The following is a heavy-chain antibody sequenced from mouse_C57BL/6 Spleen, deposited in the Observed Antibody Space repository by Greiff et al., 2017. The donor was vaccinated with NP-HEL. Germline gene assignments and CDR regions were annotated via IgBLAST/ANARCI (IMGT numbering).Heavy chain of an antibody. J-gene: IGHJ4*01. D-gene: IGHD2-3*01. CDR1: GYTFTSYW. Sequence: QVHVKQPGAELVKPGASVKLSCKASGYTFTSYWMHWVKQRPGQGLEWIGMIHPNSGSTNYNEKFKSKATLTVDKSSSTAYMQLSSLTSEDSAVYYCARSPYDGFFYYAMDYWGQGTSVTVSS. CDR3: ARSPYDGFFYYAMDY. V-gene: IGHV1-64*01. CDR2: IHPNSGST.